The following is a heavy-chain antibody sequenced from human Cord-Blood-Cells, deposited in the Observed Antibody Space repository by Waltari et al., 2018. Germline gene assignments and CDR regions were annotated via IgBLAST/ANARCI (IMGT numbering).Heavy chain of an antibody. CDR3: ARLGGYCSSTSCHIGYFQH. D-gene: IGHD2-2*01. Sequence: QLQLQESGPGLVKPSETLSLTCTVSGGSISSSSYYWGWIRQPPGKGLEWIGSISYRETTTSNPARRSGVTISVDTSKNQFSLKLSSVTAADTAVYYCARLGGYCSSTSCHIGYFQHWGQGTLVTVSS. CDR1: GGSISSSSYY. CDR2: ISYRETT. V-gene: IGHV4-39*01. J-gene: IGHJ1*01.